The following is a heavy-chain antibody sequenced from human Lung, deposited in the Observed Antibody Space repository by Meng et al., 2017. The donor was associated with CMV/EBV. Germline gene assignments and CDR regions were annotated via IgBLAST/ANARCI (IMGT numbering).Heavy chain of an antibody. J-gene: IGHJ5*02. CDR3: ARDRSDLWSGPFDP. CDR1: GTSISPYY. D-gene: IGHD3-3*01. V-gene: IGHV4-59*01. CDR2: IYFNGNT. Sequence: SETLSLXXTVFGTSISPYYWSWIRQPPGKGLEWIGYIYFNGNTNYNPALKSRVTMSLDTSMNQFSLKLNSVTAADTAVYYCARDRSDLWSGPFDPWGRGTLVTVS.